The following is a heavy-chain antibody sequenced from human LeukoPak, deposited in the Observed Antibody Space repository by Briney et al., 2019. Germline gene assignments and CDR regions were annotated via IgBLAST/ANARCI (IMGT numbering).Heavy chain of an antibody. CDR1: GFTFSNYE. D-gene: IGHD2-8*01. CDR2: IYTDSTI. CDR3: ARASNSHFHY. J-gene: IGHJ4*02. V-gene: IGHV3-48*03. Sequence: GGSLRLSCAASGFTFSNYEFSWVRQAPGKGLEWVSHIYTDSTIYQADSVKGRFTISRDNAKNSLYLQINRLRAEDTAVYYCARASNSHFHYWGQGTLVTVSS.